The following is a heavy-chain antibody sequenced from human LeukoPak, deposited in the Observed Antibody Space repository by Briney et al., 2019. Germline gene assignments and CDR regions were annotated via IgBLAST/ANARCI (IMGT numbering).Heavy chain of an antibody. CDR3: ATDIVVVVAATDY. J-gene: IGHJ4*02. D-gene: IGHD2-15*01. Sequence: PGGSLRLSCAASGFTFSSYGMHWVRQAPGKGLEWVAVISYDGSNKYYADSVKGRFTISRDNSKNTLYLQMNSLRAEDTAVYYCATDIVVVVAATDYWGQRTLVTVSS. CDR2: ISYDGSNK. CDR1: GFTFSSYG. V-gene: IGHV3-30*03.